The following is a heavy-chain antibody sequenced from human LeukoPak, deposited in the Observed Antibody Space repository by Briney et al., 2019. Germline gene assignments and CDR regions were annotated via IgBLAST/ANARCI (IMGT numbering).Heavy chain of an antibody. CDR2: ITLSGANT. V-gene: IGHV3-23*01. Sequence: PGGSLRLSCAASGFTFSSYDMSWVRQAPGKGLEWVSSITLSGANTFYADSVMGRFTISRDNSKNTLYLQMNRLSAEDTAVYYCAKRGNPAVGHHYLDVWGEGTPVSVSS. J-gene: IGHJ6*03. D-gene: IGHD2-2*01. CDR1: GFTFSSYD. CDR3: AKRGNPAVGHHYLDV.